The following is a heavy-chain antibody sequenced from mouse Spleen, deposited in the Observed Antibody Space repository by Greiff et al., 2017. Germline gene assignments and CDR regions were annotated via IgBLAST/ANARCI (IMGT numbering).Heavy chain of an antibody. Sequence: DVMLVESGGGLVQPGGSRKLSCAASGFTFSSFGMHWVRQAPEKGLEWVAYISSGSSTIYYADTVKGRFTISRDNPKNTLFLQMTSLRSEDTAMYYCAREGVYYYAMDYWGQGTSVTVSS. CDR1: GFTFSSFG. J-gene: IGHJ4*01. V-gene: IGHV5-17*02. CDR3: AREGVYYYAMDY. CDR2: ISSGSSTI.